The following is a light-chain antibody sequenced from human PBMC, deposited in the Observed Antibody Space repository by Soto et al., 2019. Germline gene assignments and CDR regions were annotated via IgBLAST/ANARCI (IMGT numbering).Light chain of an antibody. J-gene: IGKJ2*02. V-gene: IGKV3-11*01. CDR2: EAS. CDR3: QQRTNWPRGT. CDR1: QSVRNF. Sequence: EVVLTQSPATLSLSPGERATLSCRASQSVRNFLAWYQQKPGQAPRLLIYEASNRAAAIPARFSGSGSGTDFTLTISSLEPEDFGVYYCQQRTNWPRGTFGQGTNLEI.